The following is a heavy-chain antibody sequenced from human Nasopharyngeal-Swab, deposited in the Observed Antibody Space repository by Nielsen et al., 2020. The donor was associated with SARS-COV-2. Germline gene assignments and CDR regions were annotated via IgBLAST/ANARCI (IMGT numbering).Heavy chain of an antibody. V-gene: IGHV3-30*18. CDR3: AKDEMIRGVIGGSYFDS. J-gene: IGHJ4*02. D-gene: IGHD3-10*01. CDR2: ITYDGNDK. Sequence: GGPLRSSFEASGLTFNSYGMHWVRQAPGKGLEWVALITYDGNDKSYGDPVKGRFTISRDNSKNTLYLQMTSLRAEDTAVYYCAKDEMIRGVIGGSYFDSWGQGTLVTVSS. CDR1: GLTFNSYG.